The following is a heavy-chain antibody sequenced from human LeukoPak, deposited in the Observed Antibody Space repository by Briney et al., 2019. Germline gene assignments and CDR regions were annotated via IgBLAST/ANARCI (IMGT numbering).Heavy chain of an antibody. V-gene: IGHV4-4*07. CDR2: INTRGIS. CDR1: GVSITDYY. J-gene: IGHJ3*01. CDR3: ARDRNVQITDGTFDL. Sequence: SETLSLTCTVSGVSITDYYWSWIRQSAGKGLEWIGRINTRGISNYNPSLNSRVAMSIDTSKNHFSLKLNSVAAADTAVYYCARDRNVQITDGTFDLWGQGTLVTVSS. D-gene: IGHD1-1*01.